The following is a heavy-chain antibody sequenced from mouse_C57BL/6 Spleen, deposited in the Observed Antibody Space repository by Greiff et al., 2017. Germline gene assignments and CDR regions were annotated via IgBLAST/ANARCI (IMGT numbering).Heavy chain of an antibody. V-gene: IGHV1-64*01. Sequence: QVQLQQSGAELVKPGASVKLSCKASGYTFTSYWMHWVKQRPGQGLEWIGMIHPNSGSTNYNEKFKSKATLTVDKSSSTAYMQLSSLTYKDSAVYYCARRPYPSWYFDVWGTGTTVTVSS. CDR2: IHPNSGST. CDR3: ARRPYPSWYFDV. D-gene: IGHD2-10*01. CDR1: GYTFTSYW. J-gene: IGHJ1*03.